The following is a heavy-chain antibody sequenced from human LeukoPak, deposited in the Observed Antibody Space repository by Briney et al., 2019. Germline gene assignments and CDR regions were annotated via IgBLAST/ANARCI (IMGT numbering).Heavy chain of an antibody. J-gene: IGHJ4*02. CDR1: GFSFYDYV. CDR3: AKGASSWYGVSDY. Sequence: GGSLSLSCAASGFSFYDYVMHWVRPVPGKGLEWVSLISWDGGSTYYADSVKGRFTISRDNSKNSLYLQMNSLRAEDTGLYYCAKGASSWYGVSDYWGQGTLVTVSS. V-gene: IGHV3-43D*03. CDR2: ISWDGGST. D-gene: IGHD6-13*01.